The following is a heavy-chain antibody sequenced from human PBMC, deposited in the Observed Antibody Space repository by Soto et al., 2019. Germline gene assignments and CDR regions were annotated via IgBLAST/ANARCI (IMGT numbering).Heavy chain of an antibody. J-gene: IGHJ3*02. CDR2: IKQDGNEE. D-gene: IGHD2-15*01. CDR3: ARDPPCSGGSCYYLSAFDI. V-gene: IGHV3-7*01. CDR1: GFTFSSYW. Sequence: GGSLRLSCAASGFTFSSYWMSWVRQAPGKGLEWVANIKQDGNEEYYVDSVKGRFTISRDNAKNSLFLQMNSLRAEDTAVYYCARDPPCSGGSCYYLSAFDIWGQGTMVTVSS.